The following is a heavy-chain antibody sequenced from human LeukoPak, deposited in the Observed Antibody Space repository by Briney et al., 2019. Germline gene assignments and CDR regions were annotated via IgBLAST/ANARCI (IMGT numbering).Heavy chain of an antibody. CDR1: GFTFSSYG. CDR2: ILSDGSKE. Sequence: GGSLRLSCAASGFTFSSYGMHWVRQAPGKGLEWVAVILSDGSKEFYTDSVKGRFTISRDNAESVLFLQMNSLRVDDTAVYYCAGGYYSSSDHWGQGTLVTVSS. CDR3: AGGYYSSSDH. J-gene: IGHJ5*02. D-gene: IGHD6-13*01. V-gene: IGHV3-33*03.